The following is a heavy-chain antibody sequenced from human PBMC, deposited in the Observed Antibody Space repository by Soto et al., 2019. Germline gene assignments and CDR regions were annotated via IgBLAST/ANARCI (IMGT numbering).Heavy chain of an antibody. D-gene: IGHD2-8*02. CDR2: IFWDDDK. V-gene: IGHV2-5*02. Sequence: SGPTLVNPTQTLTLTCSFSGFSLTTSGVGVGWVRQSPEKALEWLALIFWDDDKRYSPSLRSRLTIAKDTSKNQVVLTLTNVEPADTATYYCARILTATGGHFDSWGQGALVTVSS. J-gene: IGHJ4*02. CDR3: ARILTATGGHFDS. CDR1: GFSLTTSGVG.